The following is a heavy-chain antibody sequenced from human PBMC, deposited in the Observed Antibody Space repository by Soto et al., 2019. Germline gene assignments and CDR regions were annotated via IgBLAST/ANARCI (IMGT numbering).Heavy chain of an antibody. J-gene: IGHJ4*02. V-gene: IGHV4-34*01. D-gene: IGHD3-22*01. CDR3: ARRPTYYYDSSGLGLGY. CDR2: INHSGST. Sequence: PSETLSLTCAVYGGSFSGYYWSWIRQPPGKGLEWIGEINHSGSTNYNPSLKSRVTISVDTSKNQFSLKLSSVTAADTAVYYCARRPTYYYDSSGLGLGYWGQGTLVTVSS. CDR1: GGSFSGYY.